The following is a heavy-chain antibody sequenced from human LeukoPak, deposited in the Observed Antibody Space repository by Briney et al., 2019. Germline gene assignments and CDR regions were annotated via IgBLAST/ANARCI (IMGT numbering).Heavy chain of an antibody. J-gene: IGHJ4*02. CDR3: ARDGELLSGGN. D-gene: IGHD1-26*01. V-gene: IGHV1-69*13. CDR1: GGTFSSYA. CDR2: IIPIFGTA. Sequence: SVTVSCRASGGTFSSYAISWVRQAPGQGLEWMGGIIPIFGTANYAQKFQGRVTITADESTSTAYMELSSLRSEDTAVYYCARDGELLSGGNWGQGTLVTVSS.